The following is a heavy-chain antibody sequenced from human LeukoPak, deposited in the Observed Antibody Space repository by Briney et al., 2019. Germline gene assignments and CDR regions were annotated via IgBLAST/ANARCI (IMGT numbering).Heavy chain of an antibody. CDR2: IRSDATTK. D-gene: IGHD3-10*01. CDR1: GFTFRTYG. V-gene: IGHV3-30*02. Sequence: GGSLRLSCAASGFTFRTYGMHWVRQAPGKGLEWVAQIRSDATTKFYADSVKGRFTISRDNSKNTLYLEMSSLRAEDTAVYSCARGCGSGSPNLDYWGQGTLVIVSS. CDR3: ARGCGSGSPNLDY. J-gene: IGHJ4*02.